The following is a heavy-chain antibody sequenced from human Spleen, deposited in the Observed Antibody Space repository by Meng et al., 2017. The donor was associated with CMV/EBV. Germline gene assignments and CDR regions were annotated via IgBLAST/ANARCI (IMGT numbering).Heavy chain of an antibody. CDR3: ARVVGSYQPVDY. CDR2: INSDGSST. Sequence: EVQLVESGGGVVQPGVPLRLSCAASGFTFSSYWMHWVRQAPGKGLVWVSRINSDGSSTSYADSVKGRFTISRDNAKNTLYLQMNSLRAEDTAVYYCARVVGSYQPVDYWGQGTLVTVSA. CDR1: GFTFSSYW. D-gene: IGHD1-26*01. J-gene: IGHJ4*02. V-gene: IGHV3-74*01.